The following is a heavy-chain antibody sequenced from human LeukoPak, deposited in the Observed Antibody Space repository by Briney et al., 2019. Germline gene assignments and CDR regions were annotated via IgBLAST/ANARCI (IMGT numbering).Heavy chain of an antibody. V-gene: IGHV3-74*01. Sequence: SGGSLRLSCAASGFTFSSYGMNWVRLAPGKGLVWVSRINHDGSSTNYADSVKGRFTISRDNAKNTLYLQMNSLRAEDTAVYYCVRDWGYDSSGYWQKYFDTWGQGTLVTVSS. CDR2: INHDGSST. D-gene: IGHD3-22*01. J-gene: IGHJ4*02. CDR3: VRDWGYDSSGYWQKYFDT. CDR1: GFTFSSYG.